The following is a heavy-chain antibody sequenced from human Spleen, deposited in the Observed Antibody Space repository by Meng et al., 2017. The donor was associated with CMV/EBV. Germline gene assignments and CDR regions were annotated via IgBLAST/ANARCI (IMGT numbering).Heavy chain of an antibody. D-gene: IGHD2-15*01. J-gene: IGHJ4*02. CDR1: GYTFSGYY. CDR3: AVYDFERQMVGAASFDY. CDR2: INPNSGVT. V-gene: IGHV1-2*02. Sequence: GGSLRLSCKASGYTFSGYYIHWVRQAPGQGLEWMGWINPNSGVTIYAQKFQDRVTMTRHTSISTAYMELSSLRSNDTAVYYCAVYDFERQMVGAASFDYWGQGTLVTVSS.